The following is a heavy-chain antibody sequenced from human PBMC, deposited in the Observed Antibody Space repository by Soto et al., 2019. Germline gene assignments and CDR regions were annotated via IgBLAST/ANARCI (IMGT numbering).Heavy chain of an antibody. CDR2: IVPMFGTA. V-gene: IGHV1-69*12. CDR1: GGTFGNTA. Sequence: QVQLVQPGAEVKEPGSSVNVSCKTSGGTFGNTAVTWVRQAPGQGLEWIGGIVPMFGTANYAQKFRGRVTITADESTSTAYMELSSLRSDDTAVYYCARDGDPGYSFWSGPLGGGRFDPWGQGTLVTVSS. CDR3: ARDGDPGYSFWSGPLGGGRFDP. D-gene: IGHD3-3*01. J-gene: IGHJ5*02.